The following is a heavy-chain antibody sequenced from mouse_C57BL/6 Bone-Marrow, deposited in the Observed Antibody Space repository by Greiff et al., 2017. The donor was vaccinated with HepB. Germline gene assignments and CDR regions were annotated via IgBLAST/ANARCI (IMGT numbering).Heavy chain of an antibody. CDR2: IRSKSNNYAT. Sequence: DVKLQESGGGLVQPKGSLKLSCAASGFSFNTYAMNWVRQAPGKGLEWVARIRSKSNNYATYYADSVKDRFTISRDDSESMLYLQMNNLKTEDTAMYYCVRLYGSSPFAYWGQGTLVTVSA. D-gene: IGHD1-1*01. CDR1: GFSFNTYA. V-gene: IGHV10-1*01. CDR3: VRLYGSSPFAY. J-gene: IGHJ3*01.